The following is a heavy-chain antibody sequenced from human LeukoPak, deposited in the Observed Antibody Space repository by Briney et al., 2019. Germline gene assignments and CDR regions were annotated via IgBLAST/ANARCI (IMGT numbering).Heavy chain of an antibody. V-gene: IGHV4-34*01. Sequence: NPSETLSLTCAVYGGSFSGYYWSWIRQPPGKGLEWIGEINHSGSTNYNPSLKSRVTMSVDTSKNQFSLKLSSVTAADTAVYYCARGRGIDYWGQGTLVTVSS. CDR1: GGSFSGYY. D-gene: IGHD3-10*01. CDR2: INHSGST. CDR3: ARGRGIDY. J-gene: IGHJ4*02.